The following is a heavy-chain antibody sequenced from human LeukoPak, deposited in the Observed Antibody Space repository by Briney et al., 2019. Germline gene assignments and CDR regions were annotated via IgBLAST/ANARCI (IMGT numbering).Heavy chain of an antibody. D-gene: IGHD3-22*01. Sequence: PGGSLRLSCAASGFTVSSNYMSWVRQAPGKGLEWVSVIYSGGSTYYADSVKGRFAISRDNSKNTLFLQMNSLRPEDTAVYYCARERITMISEAFDIWGQGTMVTVSS. J-gene: IGHJ3*02. V-gene: IGHV3-66*01. CDR3: ARERITMISEAFDI. CDR1: GFTVSSNY. CDR2: IYSGGST.